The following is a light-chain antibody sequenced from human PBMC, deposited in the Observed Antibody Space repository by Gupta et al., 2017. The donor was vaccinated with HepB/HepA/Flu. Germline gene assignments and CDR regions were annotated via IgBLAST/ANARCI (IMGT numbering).Light chain of an antibody. J-gene: IGKJ2*01. CDR3: QQENSSPYT. CDR1: QSISSW. Sequence: DIQMTQSPSTLSASVGDRVTTTCRASQSISSWLAWYQQKPGKAPKLLIYKASSLESGVPSRFSGSGSGTEFTLTISSLQPDDFATYYCQQENSSPYTFGQGTKVDIK. CDR2: KAS. V-gene: IGKV1-5*03.